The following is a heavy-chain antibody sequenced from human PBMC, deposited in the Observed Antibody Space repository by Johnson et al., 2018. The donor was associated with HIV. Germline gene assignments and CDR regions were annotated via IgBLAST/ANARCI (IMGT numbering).Heavy chain of an antibody. Sequence: MLLVESGGGLVKPGGSLRLSCVISGFTLSDYYMSWIRQAPGKGLEWVGRIRNKANSYTTEYAASVKGRFTILRDDSKNSLYLQMNSLKTEDTAVYYCARGGEKGAFDIWGQGTMVTVSS. CDR1: GFTLSDYY. J-gene: IGHJ3*02. CDR3: ARGGEKGAFDI. CDR2: IRNKANSYTT. V-gene: IGHV3-72*01. D-gene: IGHD7-27*01.